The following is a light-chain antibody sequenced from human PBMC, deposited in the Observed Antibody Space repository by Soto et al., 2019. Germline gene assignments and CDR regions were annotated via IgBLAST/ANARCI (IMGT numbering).Light chain of an antibody. V-gene: IGKV3-15*01. J-gene: IGKJ1*01. CDR1: QSVSSN. Sequence: EVVMTQSPATLSLSPGERATLSCRASQSVSSNLAWYQQKPGQAPRLLIYGASTRVTGIPARFSGSGSGTEFTLTISSLQSEDFAVYYCQQYSTWPPWAFGQGTKVEIK. CDR3: QQYSTWPPWA. CDR2: GAS.